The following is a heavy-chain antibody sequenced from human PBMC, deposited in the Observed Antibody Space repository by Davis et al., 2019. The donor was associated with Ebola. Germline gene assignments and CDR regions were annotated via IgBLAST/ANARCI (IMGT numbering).Heavy chain of an antibody. CDR2: IIPIFGTA. CDR3: AREYYDSSGCDY. V-gene: IGHV1-69*06. CDR1: GGTFSSYA. J-gene: IGHJ4*02. Sequence: SVKVSCKASGGTFSSYAISWVRQAPGQGLEWMGGIIPIFGTANYAQKFQGRVTITADKSTSTAYMELNSLRSEDTAVYYCAREYYDSSGCDYWGQGTLVTVSS. D-gene: IGHD3-22*01.